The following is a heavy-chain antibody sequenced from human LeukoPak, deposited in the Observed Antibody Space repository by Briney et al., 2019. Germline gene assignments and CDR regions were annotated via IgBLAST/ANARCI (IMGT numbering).Heavy chain of an antibody. J-gene: IGHJ5*02. D-gene: IGHD3-3*01. CDR1: GGSFSGYY. CDR2: INHSGST. V-gene: IGHV4-34*01. CDR3: ARAGWIGYRFDP. Sequence: PETLSLTCAVYGGSFSGYYWSWIRQPPGKGLEWIGEINHSGSTNYNPSLKSRVTISVDTSKNQFSLKLSSVTAADTAVYYCARAGWIGYRFDPWGQGTLVTVSS.